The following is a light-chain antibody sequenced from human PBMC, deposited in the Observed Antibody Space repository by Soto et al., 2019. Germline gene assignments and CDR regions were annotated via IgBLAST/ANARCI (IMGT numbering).Light chain of an antibody. V-gene: IGKV1-39*01. Sequence: LLTQSPSSLSASVGDRVTITCRASQGISAYLNWYQQKPGKAPQLLIFAASTLQHGVPSRFSGSGSGTDFTLAISNLQREDFATYYCHQTYSGRSFGPVTKVEVK. CDR1: QGISAY. J-gene: IGKJ1*01. CDR2: AAS. CDR3: HQTYSGRS.